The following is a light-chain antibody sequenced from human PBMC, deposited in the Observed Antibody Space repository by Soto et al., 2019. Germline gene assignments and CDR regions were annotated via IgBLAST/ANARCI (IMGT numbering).Light chain of an antibody. Sequence: EIVMTQSPATLSVSPGERATLSCRASQSVSSNLVWYQQKPGQAPRLLIYGASTRATGIPARFSGSGSGTEFTLTISSLQSEDFAVYDCQQYNNWPPAWAFGQGTKVEI. J-gene: IGKJ1*01. CDR2: GAS. CDR3: QQYNNWPPAWA. CDR1: QSVSSN. V-gene: IGKV3-15*01.